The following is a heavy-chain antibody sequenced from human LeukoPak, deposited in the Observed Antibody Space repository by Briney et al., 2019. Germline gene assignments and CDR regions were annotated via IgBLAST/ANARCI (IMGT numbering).Heavy chain of an antibody. CDR3: AREMPRTYYFDY. V-gene: IGHV1-46*01. J-gene: IGHJ4*02. Sequence: ASVKVSCKASGYTFTNYYIHWVRRAPGQGLEWMGNINPSGGSTTYAQRFQDRVLMTGDTSTSSVYMELSSLRSEDTAIYYCAREMPRTYYFDYWGQGTLVTAPS. CDR2: INPSGGST. D-gene: IGHD1-14*01. CDR1: GYTFTNYY.